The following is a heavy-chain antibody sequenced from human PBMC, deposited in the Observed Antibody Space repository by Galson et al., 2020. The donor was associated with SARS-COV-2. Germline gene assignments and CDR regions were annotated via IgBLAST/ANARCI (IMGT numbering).Heavy chain of an antibody. J-gene: IGHJ4*02. CDR1: VGSISSSSYY. CDR3: ARGGIVVVPAVDY. V-gene: IGHV4-39*07. D-gene: IGHD2-2*01. CDR2: IYYSGST. Sequence: SETLSLTCTVSVGSISSSSYYWGWIRQPPGKGLEWMVSIYYSGSTYYNPSLKSRVTISVDTSKNQFSLKLSSVTAADTAVYYCARGGIVVVPAVDYWGQGTLVTVSS.